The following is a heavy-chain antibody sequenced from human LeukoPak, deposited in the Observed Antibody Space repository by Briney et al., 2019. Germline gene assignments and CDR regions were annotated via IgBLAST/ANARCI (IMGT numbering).Heavy chain of an antibody. J-gene: IGHJ4*02. CDR2: ISSSSSYI. Sequence: GGSLRLSCAASGFTFSSYSMTWVRQAPGKGLEWVSSISSSSSYIYYADSVKGRFTISRDNAKNSLYLQMNSLRAEDTAVYYCARDGEESSSRYFDYWGQGTLVTVSS. D-gene: IGHD6-13*01. V-gene: IGHV3-21*01. CDR3: ARDGEESSSRYFDY. CDR1: GFTFSSYS.